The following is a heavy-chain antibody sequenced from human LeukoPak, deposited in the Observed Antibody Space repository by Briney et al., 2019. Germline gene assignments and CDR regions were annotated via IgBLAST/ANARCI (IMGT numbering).Heavy chain of an antibody. CDR1: GGTFNNYA. D-gene: IGHD6-13*01. V-gene: IGHV1-69*04. Sequence: SVKVSCKTSGGTFNNYAISWVRQAPGQGLEWMGRIIAILRVPDYAQNFQGRVSISADKSTSTAYMELSSLKSEDTAVYYCARSGGSSWYVSMYDWGQGTLVTVSS. J-gene: IGHJ4*02. CDR2: IIAILRVP. CDR3: ARSGGSSWYVSMYD.